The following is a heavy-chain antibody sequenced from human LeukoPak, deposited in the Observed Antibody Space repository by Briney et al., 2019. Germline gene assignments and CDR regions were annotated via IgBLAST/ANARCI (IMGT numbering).Heavy chain of an antibody. J-gene: IGHJ4*02. V-gene: IGHV3-74*01. CDR1: GFTFSDYW. CDR2: INPDGSSS. D-gene: IGHD2-15*01. Sequence: PGGSLRLSRAASGFTFSDYWMHWVRQAPGKGLVWVCRINPDGSSSSYADSVKGRFTISRDSAKNTLYLQMKSLRDEDTAVYYCYSPEADYWGQGTLVTVSS. CDR3: YSPEADY.